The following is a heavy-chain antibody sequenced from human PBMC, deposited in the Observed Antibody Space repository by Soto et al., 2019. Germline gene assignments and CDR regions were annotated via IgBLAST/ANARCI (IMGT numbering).Heavy chain of an antibody. V-gene: IGHV2-5*02. Sequence: QITLKESGPTLVKPTQTLTLTCTFSGFSLSTSGVDVGWIRQPPGKALEWLALIYWDDDKRYSPSLKSRLTITKDTSKNQVVLTMTNMDPLDTATYYCAHRRPYSNSPEYFSDYWGQGTLVTVSS. CDR3: AHRRPYSNSPEYFSDY. CDR1: GFSLSTSGVD. CDR2: IYWDDDK. D-gene: IGHD6-6*01. J-gene: IGHJ4*02.